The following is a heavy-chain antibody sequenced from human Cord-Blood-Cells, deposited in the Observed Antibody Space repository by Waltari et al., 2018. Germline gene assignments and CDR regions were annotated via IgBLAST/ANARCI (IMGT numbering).Heavy chain of an antibody. CDR2: IIPIFGTA. V-gene: IGHV1-69*01. J-gene: IGHJ4*02. D-gene: IGHD5-12*01. CDR1: GGPFSSYA. CDR3: AREGRSGYSGYDY. Sequence: QVQLVQSGAEVKKPGSSVKVSCTASGGPFSSYAISWARPAPGQWLEWMGGIIPIFGTANYAQKFQGRVTITADESTSTAYMELSSLRSEDTAVYYCAREGRSGYSGYDYWGQGTLVTVSS.